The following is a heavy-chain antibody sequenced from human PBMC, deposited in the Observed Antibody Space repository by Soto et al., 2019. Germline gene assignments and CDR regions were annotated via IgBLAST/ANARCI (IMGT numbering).Heavy chain of an antibody. CDR1: GFTISSYA. V-gene: IGHV3-23*01. CDR3: AIDHPLTPLRYVDH. Sequence: PGGSLRLSCAAFGFTISSYAMSWVRQAPGKGLEWVSAISGSGGSTYYADSVKGRFTICRDNSKNTLYLQMNILRAVDTAVYYCAIDHPLTPLRYVDHWGQGTLVTVSS. D-gene: IGHD3-16*01. CDR2: ISGSGGST. J-gene: IGHJ4*02.